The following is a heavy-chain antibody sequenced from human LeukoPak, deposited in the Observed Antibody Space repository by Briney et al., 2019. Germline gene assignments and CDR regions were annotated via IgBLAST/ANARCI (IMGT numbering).Heavy chain of an antibody. D-gene: IGHD6-19*01. J-gene: IGHJ5*02. Sequence: KTSETLSLTCAVAGYSISSGYYWGWIRQPPGEGLEWIGTIYQSGSTNYNPSLKSRVTISVDTSKNQFSLKLSSLTAADTAVYYCARRVRGSGVNWFDPWGQGTLVTVSS. CDR3: ARRVRGSGVNWFDP. CDR1: GYSISSGYY. CDR2: IYQSGST. V-gene: IGHV4-38-2*01.